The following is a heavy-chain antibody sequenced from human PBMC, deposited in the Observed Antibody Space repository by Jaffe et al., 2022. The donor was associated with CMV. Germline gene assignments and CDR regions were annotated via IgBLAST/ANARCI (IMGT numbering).Heavy chain of an antibody. CDR3: ARGIAANGYYFDY. D-gene: IGHD6-13*01. CDR2: VWHDGNNK. V-gene: IGHV3-33*01. Sequence: QVQLVESGGGVVQPGRSLRLSCAASGFTFSSYGMHWVRQAPGKGLEWVAVVWHDGNNKYYVDSVKGRFTISRDNSKNTLHLQMNSLRAEDTAVYYCARGIAANGYYFDYWGQGTLVTVSS. J-gene: IGHJ4*02. CDR1: GFTFSSYG.